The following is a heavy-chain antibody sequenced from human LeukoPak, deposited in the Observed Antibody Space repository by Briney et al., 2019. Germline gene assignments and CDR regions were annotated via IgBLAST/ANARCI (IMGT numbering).Heavy chain of an antibody. V-gene: IGHV3-21*01. CDR3: ARGQSGSYYEVNY. CDR2: ISSSSSYI. CDR1: GFTFSSYS. Sequence: GGSLRLSCAASGFTFSSYSMNWVRQAPGKGLEWVSSISSSSSYIYYADSVKGRFTISRDNAKNSLYLQMNSLRAEDTAVYYCARGQSGSYYEVNYWGQGTLVTVSS. J-gene: IGHJ4*02. D-gene: IGHD1-26*01.